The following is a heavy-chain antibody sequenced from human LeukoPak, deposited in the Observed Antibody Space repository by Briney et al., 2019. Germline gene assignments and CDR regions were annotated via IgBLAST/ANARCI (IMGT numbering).Heavy chain of an antibody. CDR1: GGSISSYY. D-gene: IGHD1-26*01. J-gene: IGHJ6*02. V-gene: IGHV4-59*01. Sequence: PSETLSLTCTVSGGSISSYYWSWIRQPPGKGLEWIGYIYYSGSTYYNPSLKSRVTISVDTSKNQFSLKLSSVTAADTAVYYCARVSGAERHSGSYYYYYYGMDVWGQGTTVTVSS. CDR3: ARVSGAERHSGSYYYYYYGMDV. CDR2: IYYSGST.